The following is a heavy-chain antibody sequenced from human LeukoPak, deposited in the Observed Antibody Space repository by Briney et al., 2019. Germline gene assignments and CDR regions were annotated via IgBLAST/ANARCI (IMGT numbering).Heavy chain of an antibody. CDR3: ARDGDIVVVPAATYFDY. V-gene: IGHV4-39*07. CDR1: GGSISSSSYY. CDR2: IYYSGST. J-gene: IGHJ4*02. Sequence: SETLSLTCTVSGGSISSSSYYWGWIRQPPGKGLEWIGSIYYSGSTYYNPSVKSRVTISVDTSKSQFSLKLSSVTAADTAVYYCARDGDIVVVPAATYFDYWGQGTLVTVSS. D-gene: IGHD2-2*01.